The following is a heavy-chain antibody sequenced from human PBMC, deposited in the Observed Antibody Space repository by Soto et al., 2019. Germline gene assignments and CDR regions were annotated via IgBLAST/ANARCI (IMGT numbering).Heavy chain of an antibody. CDR3: ARDRRGRAYGFIYYYGMEV. V-gene: IGHV4-61*01. CDR1: GESVGRGTNY. J-gene: IGHJ6*02. D-gene: IGHD2-21*01. Sequence: QVQLQESGPGLMKPSGTLSLICSVSGESVGRGTNYWSWVRQAPGRGLEWIGYIFDAATAIYNPSFESRVSISLDAAKNQVSLKLTSVTAADTAIYYCARDRRGRAYGFIYYYGMEVWGQGTSVTVSS. CDR2: IFDAATA.